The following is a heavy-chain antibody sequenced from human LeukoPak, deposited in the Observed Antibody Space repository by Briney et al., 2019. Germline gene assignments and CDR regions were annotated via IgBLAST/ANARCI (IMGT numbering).Heavy chain of an antibody. CDR3: SSVHDSVAYFHAGVDW. CDR1: VFTLAVYT. J-gene: IGHJ4*02. CDR2: IRSKIYRATA. D-gene: IGHD3-22*01. V-gene: IGHV3-49*04. Sequence: PGRSLRLSCTASVFTLAVYTTRCVRHAPRKGLERACFIRSKIYRATAKYAASVKARFTISRQESNSTAYLQTNTLQTDHSAVFYCSSVHDSVAYFHAGVDWWGQGTLVTVHS.